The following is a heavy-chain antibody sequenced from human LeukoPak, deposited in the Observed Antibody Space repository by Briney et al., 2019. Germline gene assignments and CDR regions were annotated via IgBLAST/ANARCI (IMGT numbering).Heavy chain of an antibody. CDR2: IYPGDSDT. D-gene: IGHD3-10*01. CDR1: GYSFSTHW. V-gene: IGHV5-51*01. CDR3: ARRSSGFDY. J-gene: IGHJ4*02. Sequence: GESLKISFKGSGYSFSTHWIGWVRQMPGKGLEWMGIIYPGDSDTRYSPSFQGQVTISADKSINTAYLQWSSLKASDTSMYYCARRSSGFDYWGQGTLVTVSS.